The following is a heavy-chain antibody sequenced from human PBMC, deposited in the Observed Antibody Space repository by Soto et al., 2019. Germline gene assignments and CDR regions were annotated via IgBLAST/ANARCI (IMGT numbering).Heavy chain of an antibody. J-gene: IGHJ4*02. CDR1: GFPFSDYY. D-gene: IGHD3-10*01. V-gene: IGHV3-11*06. CDR2: ISSSGTYT. Sequence: QVQLVESGGGLVKPGGSLRLSCAASGFPFSDYYMTWIRQAPGKGLDWVSYISSSGTYTHFADSVKGRFTISRDNAKNSLYLQMHSLRPEDTAVYYCVSDSSPNHFASGSYTFWGQGILVTVSS. CDR3: VSDSSPNHFASGSYTF.